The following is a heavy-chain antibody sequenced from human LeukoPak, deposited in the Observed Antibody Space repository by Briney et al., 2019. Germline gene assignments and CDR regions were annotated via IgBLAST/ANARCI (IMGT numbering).Heavy chain of an antibody. D-gene: IGHD3-9*01. CDR1: GFTVSSNY. V-gene: IGHV4-39*07. Sequence: LRLSCAASGFTVSSNYMSWIRQPPGKGLEWIGSIYYSGSTYYNPSLKSRVTISVDTSKNQFSLKLSSVTAADTAVYYCARGASIRVLRYFDWLDYWGQGTLVTVSS. CDR3: ARGASIRVLRYFDWLDY. CDR2: IYYSGST. J-gene: IGHJ4*02.